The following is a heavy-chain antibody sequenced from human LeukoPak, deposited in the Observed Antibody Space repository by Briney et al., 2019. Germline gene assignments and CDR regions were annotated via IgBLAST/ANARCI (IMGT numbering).Heavy chain of an antibody. CDR1: GGSISSYY. CDR3: ARDRVPSGSYYYYYGMDV. CDR2: IYYSGST. V-gene: IGHV4-59*01. Sequence: PSETLSLTCPVSGGSISSYYWSWIRQPPGKGLEWIGYIYYSGSTNYNPSLKSRVTISVDTSKNQFSLKLSSVTAADTAVYYCARDRVPSGSYYYYYGMDVWGQGTTVTVSS. J-gene: IGHJ6*02. D-gene: IGHD1-26*01.